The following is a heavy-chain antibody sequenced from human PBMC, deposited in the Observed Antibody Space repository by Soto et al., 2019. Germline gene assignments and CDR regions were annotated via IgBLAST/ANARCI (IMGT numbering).Heavy chain of an antibody. CDR3: ASLSSVFDY. Sequence: LRLFCAASGFTFISYGMHWVRQAPGKGLEWVAVISYDGSNKYYADSVKGRFTISRDNSKNTLYLQMNSLRAEDTDVYYCASLSSVFDYWGQGTLVTVSS. CDR2: ISYDGSNK. D-gene: IGHD6-13*01. J-gene: IGHJ4*02. CDR1: GFTFISYG. V-gene: IGHV3-30*03.